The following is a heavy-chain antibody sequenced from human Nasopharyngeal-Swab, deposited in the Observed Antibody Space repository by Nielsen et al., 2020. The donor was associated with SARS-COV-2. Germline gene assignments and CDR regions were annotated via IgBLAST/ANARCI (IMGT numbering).Heavy chain of an antibody. CDR1: GGSISSSSYY. CDR3: ARGRTTGAAGLFDY. J-gene: IGHJ4*02. Sequence: SETLSLTCTVSGGSISSSSYYWGWIRQPPGKGLEWIGSIYYSGSTYYNPSLKSRVTISVDTSKNQFSLKLSSVTAADTAVYYCARGRTTGAAGLFDYWGQGTLVTVSS. V-gene: IGHV4-39*07. D-gene: IGHD1-1*01. CDR2: IYYSGST.